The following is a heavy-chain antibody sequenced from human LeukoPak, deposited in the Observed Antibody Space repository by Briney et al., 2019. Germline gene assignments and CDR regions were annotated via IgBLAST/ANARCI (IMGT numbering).Heavy chain of an antibody. CDR2: ITNKAFGGTA. J-gene: IGHJ4*02. CDR1: GFNFGDYA. V-gene: IGHV3-49*03. CDR3: TRDEYGVGSNFFDY. D-gene: IGHD4-17*01. Sequence: GRSLRLSCTTSGFNFGDYAMSWFRQAPEKGLEGVGFITNKAFGGTAEYAASVKGRFTISRDDSRSIAYLQMDNLRTEDTGVYYCTRDEYGVGSNFFDYWGQGTLVTVST.